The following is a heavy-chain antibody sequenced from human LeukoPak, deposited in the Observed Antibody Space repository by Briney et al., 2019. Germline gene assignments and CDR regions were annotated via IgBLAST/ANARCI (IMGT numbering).Heavy chain of an antibody. V-gene: IGHV5-51*03. CDR2: LYPGDSDT. D-gene: IGHD3-10*01. CDR1: GYSFTSHW. Sequence: GESLKISCKGSGYSFTSHWIGWVRLMPGKGLEWMGMLYPGDSDTRYSPSFQGQVTISADKSINTAYLQWSSLKASDTAMYYCGRFRGSGGELDPWGQGTLVTASS. J-gene: IGHJ5*02. CDR3: GRFRGSGGELDP.